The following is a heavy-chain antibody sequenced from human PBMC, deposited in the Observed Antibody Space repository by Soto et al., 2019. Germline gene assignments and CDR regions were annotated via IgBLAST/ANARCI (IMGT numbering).Heavy chain of an antibody. J-gene: IGHJ4*02. CDR3: ARGGRGYESDY. Sequence: GGSLRLSCAASGLTFSSYAMHWVRQATGKGLEYVSVISSNGGSTNYANSVKGRFTISRDNSKNTLYLQMGSLRAEDMAVYYCARGGRGYESDYWGQGTLVTVSS. CDR1: GLTFSSYA. CDR2: ISSNGGST. D-gene: IGHD5-12*01. V-gene: IGHV3-64*01.